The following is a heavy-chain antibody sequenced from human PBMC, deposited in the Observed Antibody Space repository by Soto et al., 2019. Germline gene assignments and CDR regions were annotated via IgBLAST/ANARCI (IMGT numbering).Heavy chain of an antibody. CDR3: ARRYGGTFDY. CDR1: GGSISSYY. J-gene: IGHJ4*02. Sequence: PSETLSLTCTVSGGSISSYYWSWIRQPPGKGLEWIGYIYYSGGTNYNPSLKSRVTISVDTSKNQFSLKLSSVTAADTAVYYCARRYGGTFDYWGQGTLVTVSS. V-gene: IGHV4-59*08. D-gene: IGHD2-15*01. CDR2: IYYSGGT.